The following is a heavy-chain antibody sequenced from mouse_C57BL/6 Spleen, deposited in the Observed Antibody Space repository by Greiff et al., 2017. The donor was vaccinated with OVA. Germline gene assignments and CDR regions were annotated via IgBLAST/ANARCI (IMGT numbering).Heavy chain of an antibody. Sequence: EVQLQESGAELVKPGASVKLSCTASGFNIKDYYMHWVKQRTEQGLEWIGRIDPEDGETKYAPKFQGKATITADTSSKTAYLQLSSLSSEDTAVYYCARSIGIGRSSFDDWGQGTTLTVSS. J-gene: IGHJ2*01. CDR2: IDPEDGET. V-gene: IGHV14-2*01. CDR1: GFNIKDYY. CDR3: ARSIGIGRSSFDD. D-gene: IGHD1-1*01.